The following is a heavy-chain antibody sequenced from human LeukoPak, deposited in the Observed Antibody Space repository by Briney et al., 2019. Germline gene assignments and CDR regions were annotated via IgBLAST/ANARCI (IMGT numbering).Heavy chain of an antibody. Sequence: SETLSLTCTVSGGSISNYYWSWIRQPPGKGLEWIGYIYSSGSTNYNPSLKSRGTISVDTSKNQFSLKLSSVTAADTAVYYCARDNYSSGWLGVHDYWGQGTLVTVSS. V-gene: IGHV4-59*01. CDR3: ARDNYSSGWLGVHDY. D-gene: IGHD6-19*01. J-gene: IGHJ4*02. CDR2: IYSSGST. CDR1: GGSISNYY.